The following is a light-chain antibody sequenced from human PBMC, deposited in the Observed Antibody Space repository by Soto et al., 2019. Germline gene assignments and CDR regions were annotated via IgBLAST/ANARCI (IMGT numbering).Light chain of an antibody. CDR1: SSDVGGYNS. J-gene: IGLJ7*01. V-gene: IGLV2-8*01. CDR3: SSFAGSDNVL. CDR2: EVS. Sequence: QSALTQPPSASGSPGQSVTISCTGTSSDVGGYNSVSWYQQHPGKAPKLMIYEVSQRPSGVPVRFSGSKSGNTASLTVSGLQAEDEADYYCSSFAGSDNVLFGGGTQLNVL.